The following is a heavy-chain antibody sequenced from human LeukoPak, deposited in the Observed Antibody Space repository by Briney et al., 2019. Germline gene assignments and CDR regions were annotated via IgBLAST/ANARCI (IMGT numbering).Heavy chain of an antibody. D-gene: IGHD3-16*01. Sequence: GGSLRLSCAASGIIITSYWMSWVRQTPGKGLEWVANIKQDGSEKNYVDSVKGRFTIFRDNARNSLYLQMNSLRAEDTAVYYCASHSYGYNHWGQGTLVTVSS. V-gene: IGHV3-7*01. CDR3: ASHSYGYNH. CDR2: IKQDGSEK. CDR1: GIIITSYW. J-gene: IGHJ5*02.